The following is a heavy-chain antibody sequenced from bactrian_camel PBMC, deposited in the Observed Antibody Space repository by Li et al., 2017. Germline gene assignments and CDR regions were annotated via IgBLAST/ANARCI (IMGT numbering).Heavy chain of an antibody. J-gene: IGHJ4*01. V-gene: IGHV3S6*01. CDR2: ILSDGSKL. D-gene: IGHD5*01. CDR1: GFTFSRYW. CDR3: VSGPLGWVSYQY. Sequence: HVQLVESGGGSVQAGGSLRLSCTASGFTFSRYWVYWVRQAPGKGLEWVSSILSDGSKLFYTDNVKGRFTISRDNAKNTLYLQMNNLKSEDTALYYCVSGPLGWVSYQYWGQGTQVTVS.